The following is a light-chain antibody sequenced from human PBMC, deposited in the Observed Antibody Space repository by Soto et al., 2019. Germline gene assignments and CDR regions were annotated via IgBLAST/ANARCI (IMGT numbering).Light chain of an antibody. CDR1: SSDIGAYDY. V-gene: IGLV2-14*01. CDR2: EVT. J-gene: IGLJ1*01. CDR3: FSFTTAHTHI. Sequence: QSVLTQPASVSGSPGQSITISCTGTSSDIGAYDYVSWFQQHPDKAPKLMISEVTNRPSGVSDRFSGSKSGNAASLTISGLQAEDEAYYFRFSFTTAHTHIFGTGTKVTVL.